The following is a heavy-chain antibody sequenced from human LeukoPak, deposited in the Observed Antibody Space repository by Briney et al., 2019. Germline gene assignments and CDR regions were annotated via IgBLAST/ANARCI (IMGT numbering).Heavy chain of an antibody. Sequence: PGGSLRLSCAASGFTFSSYAMTWVRQAPGKGLEWVSAISGSGGSTYYADSVKGRFTISRDNSKNTVYLQMNSLRAEDTAVYYCAKGRGSWEYYFDYWGQGTLVTVSS. V-gene: IGHV3-23*01. D-gene: IGHD1-26*01. CDR1: GFTFSSYA. CDR2: ISGSGGST. CDR3: AKGRGSWEYYFDY. J-gene: IGHJ4*02.